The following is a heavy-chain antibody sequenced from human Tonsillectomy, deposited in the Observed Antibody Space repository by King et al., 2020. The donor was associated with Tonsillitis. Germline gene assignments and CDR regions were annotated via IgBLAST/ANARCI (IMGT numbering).Heavy chain of an antibody. D-gene: IGHD4-17*01. CDR1: GFTFRSYA. V-gene: IGHV3-23*04. CDR2: ISGSGAST. J-gene: IGHJ4*02. CDR3: AKVYGESSGPFDY. Sequence: DVQLVESGGGLVQPGGSLRLSCEGSGFTFRSYAMSWVRQAPGKGLEWVSGISGSGASTNYADSVGGRFTISRDNSKNTLYLQMNSLRAEDSALYYCAKVYGESSGPFDYWGQGTLVTVSS.